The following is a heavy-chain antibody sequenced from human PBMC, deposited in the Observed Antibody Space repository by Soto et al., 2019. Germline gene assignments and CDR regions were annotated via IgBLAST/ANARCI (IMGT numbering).Heavy chain of an antibody. Sequence: PGGSLRLSCAASGFSVGTNYMSWVRQAPGKGLEWVSVIHSGDSTYYADSVKGRFTISRDSSKNTLYLQMNSLRAEDTAVYYCARDHGLGYCSGGRCQSAFDIWGRGTTVTVPS. V-gene: IGHV3-53*01. CDR2: IHSGDST. CDR3: ARDHGLGYCSGGRCQSAFDI. D-gene: IGHD2-15*01. J-gene: IGHJ3*02. CDR1: GFSVGTNY.